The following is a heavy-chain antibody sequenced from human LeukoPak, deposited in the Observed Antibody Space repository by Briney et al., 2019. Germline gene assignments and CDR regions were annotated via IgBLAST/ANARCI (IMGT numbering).Heavy chain of an antibody. D-gene: IGHD3-22*01. V-gene: IGHV1-3*01. CDR1: GYTFTSYA. Sequence: ASVKVSCKASGYTFTSYAMHWVRQAPGQRLEWMGWINAGNGNTKYSQKFQGRVTITRGTSASTAYMELSSLRSEDTAVYYCARDGEDYYDSSGLSRYFDYWGQGTLVTVSS. CDR3: ARDGEDYYDSSGLSRYFDY. J-gene: IGHJ4*02. CDR2: INAGNGNT.